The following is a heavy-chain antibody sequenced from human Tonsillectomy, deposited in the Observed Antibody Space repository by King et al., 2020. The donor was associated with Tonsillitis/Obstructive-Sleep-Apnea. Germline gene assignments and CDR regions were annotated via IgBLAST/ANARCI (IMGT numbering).Heavy chain of an antibody. V-gene: IGHV3-72*01. CDR2: TRNKANSYTT. D-gene: IGHD3-22*01. CDR3: AREGSNYCDSSGFYHFDY. J-gene: IGHJ4*02. Sequence: VQLVESGGGLVQPGGSLRLSCAASGFTFSDHYMDWVRQAPGKGLEWVGRTRNKANSYTTEYAASVKGRFTISRDDSKNSLYLQMNSLKTEDTAVYYCAREGSNYCDSSGFYHFDYWGQGTLVTVSS. CDR1: GFTFSDHY.